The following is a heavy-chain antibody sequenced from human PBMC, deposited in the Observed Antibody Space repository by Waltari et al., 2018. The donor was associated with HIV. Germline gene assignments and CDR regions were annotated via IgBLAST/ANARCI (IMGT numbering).Heavy chain of an antibody. Sequence: EVQLVESGGGLVQPGGSLRLSCAASGFTFSSYWMHWVRQAPGKGLVWVSRINSDGSKINDADSVKGRFTISRDNAKNTLYLQMNSLRAEDTAVYYCARERRGLAFDIWGQGTMVTVSS. CDR3: ARERRGLAFDI. J-gene: IGHJ3*02. CDR2: INSDGSKI. CDR1: GFTFSSYW. V-gene: IGHV3-74*01.